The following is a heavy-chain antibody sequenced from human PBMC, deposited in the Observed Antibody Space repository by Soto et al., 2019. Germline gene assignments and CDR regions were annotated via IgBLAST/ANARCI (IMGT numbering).Heavy chain of an antibody. CDR3: ARDRSYYDSSGSYSPPY. D-gene: IGHD3-22*01. Sequence: EVQLLESGGGLVQPGGSLRLSCAASGFTFSSYAMNWVRQAPGKGLEWVSAISGGAATTHFADSVKGRFTISRDNSKNTLYLQMNSLRAEDTAVYYCARDRSYYDSSGSYSPPYWGQGTLVTVSS. V-gene: IGHV3-23*01. CDR2: ISGGAATT. CDR1: GFTFSSYA. J-gene: IGHJ4*02.